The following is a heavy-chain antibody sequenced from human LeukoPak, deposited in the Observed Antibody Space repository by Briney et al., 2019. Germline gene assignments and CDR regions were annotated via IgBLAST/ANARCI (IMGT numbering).Heavy chain of an antibody. CDR2: INHSGST. D-gene: IGHD3-10*01. CDR1: GGSISSGGYY. V-gene: IGHV4-39*07. J-gene: IGHJ4*02. CDR3: ARGRRGGYYPIYYFDY. Sequence: SETLSLTCTVSGGSISSGGYYWSWIRQPPGKGLEWIGEINHSGSTNYNPSLKSRVTISVDTSKNQFSLKLSSVTAADTAVYYCARGRRGGYYPIYYFDYWGQGTLVTVSS.